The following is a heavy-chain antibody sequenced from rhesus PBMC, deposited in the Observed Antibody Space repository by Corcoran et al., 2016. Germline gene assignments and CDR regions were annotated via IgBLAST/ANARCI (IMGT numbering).Heavy chain of an antibody. J-gene: IGHJ5-2*02. CDR1: GGSISSSNW. V-gene: IGHV4-93*02. CDR2: IYGSCSST. CDR3: ARVGVVVVSAPLGYNSLDV. D-gene: IGHD2-39*02. Sequence: QVQLQESGPAVVKPSEPLSLPCAVSGGSISSSNWWGWIRKSPGQGLEWGGGIYGSCSSTNYTPSLKSRVTLSVYTSKNHLSLKLSSVTAADTAVYYCARVGVVVVSAPLGYNSLDVWGRGVLVTVSS.